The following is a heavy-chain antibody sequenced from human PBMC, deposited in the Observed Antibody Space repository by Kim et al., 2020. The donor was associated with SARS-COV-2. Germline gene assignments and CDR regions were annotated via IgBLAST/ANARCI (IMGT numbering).Heavy chain of an antibody. CDR2: IYYSGST. D-gene: IGHD3-9*01. J-gene: IGHJ5*02. CDR1: GGSISSSSYY. CDR3: ARILRYFSWFDP. Sequence: SETLSLTCTVSGGSISSSSYYWGWIRQPPGKGLEWIGSIYYSGSTYYNPSLKSRVTISADTSKNQFSLKLSSVTAADTAVYYCARILRYFSWFDPWGQGTLVTVSS. V-gene: IGHV4-39*01.